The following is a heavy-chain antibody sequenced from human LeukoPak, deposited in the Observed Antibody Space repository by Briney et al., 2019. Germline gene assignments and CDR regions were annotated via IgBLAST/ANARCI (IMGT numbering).Heavy chain of an antibody. Sequence: GGSLRLSCAASGFTFSSYWMGWVRQAPGMGLEWVASMNQDGSEAYYVDSVKGRFTISRDNAKNSLYLQMNSLRAEDTALYYCARVVVGATTRTFDYWGQGTLDTVSS. V-gene: IGHV3-7*03. CDR2: MNQDGSEA. CDR1: GFTFSSYW. J-gene: IGHJ4*02. D-gene: IGHD1-26*01. CDR3: ARVVVGATTRTFDY.